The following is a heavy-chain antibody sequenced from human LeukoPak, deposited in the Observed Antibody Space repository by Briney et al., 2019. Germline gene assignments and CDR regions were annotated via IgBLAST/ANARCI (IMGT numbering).Heavy chain of an antibody. V-gene: IGHV3-30*03. CDR3: ARGVYGSGSFYYYYMDV. J-gene: IGHJ6*03. D-gene: IGHD3-10*01. CDR1: GFTFSSYG. Sequence: PGGSLRLSCAASGFTFSSYGMHWVRQAPGKGLEWVAVISYDGSNKYYADSVKGRFTISRDNAKISLYLQMNSLRAEDTAVYYCARGVYGSGSFYYYYMDVWGIGTTVTISS. CDR2: ISYDGSNK.